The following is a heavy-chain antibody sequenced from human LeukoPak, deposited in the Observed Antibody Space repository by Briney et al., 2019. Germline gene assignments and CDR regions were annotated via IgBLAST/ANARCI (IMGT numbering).Heavy chain of an antibody. J-gene: IGHJ4*02. CDR2: ISWNIGNI. Sequence: GGSLRLSCAASGFTFDDYAMHWVRQTPRKGLEWVSGISWNIGNIGYEDSVKGRFTISRDNARNSLYLQMNSMRAEDTALYYCAKDITHDTVMFSFASWGQGTLVTVSS. CDR1: GFTFDDYA. CDR3: AKDITHDTVMFSFAS. D-gene: IGHD5-18*01. V-gene: IGHV3-9*01.